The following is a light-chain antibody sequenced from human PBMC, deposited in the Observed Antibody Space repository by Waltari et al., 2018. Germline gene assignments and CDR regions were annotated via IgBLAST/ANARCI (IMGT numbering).Light chain of an antibody. CDR2: EVS. J-gene: IGLJ2*01. CDR1: SSAGGGYNY. Sequence: QSALTQPASVSGSPGQSITIPCTGTSSAGGGYNYVSWYQQHPGKAPNLMIYEVSNRPSGVSNRFSGSKSGNTASLTISGLQAEDEADYYCSSYTSSSTVVFGGGTKLTVL. CDR3: SSYTSSSTVV. V-gene: IGLV2-14*01.